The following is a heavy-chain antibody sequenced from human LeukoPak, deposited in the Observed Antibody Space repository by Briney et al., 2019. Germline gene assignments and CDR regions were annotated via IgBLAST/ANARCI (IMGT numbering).Heavy chain of an antibody. CDR3: ARGTFQGLAADVIYGMDV. V-gene: IGHV4-59*12. D-gene: IGHD6-25*01. CDR2: IYYSGST. Sequence: SETLSLTCTVSGGSISSYYWSWIRQPPGKGLEWIGYIYYSGSTNYNPSHKSRVTISVDTSKNQFSLKLSSVTAADTAVYYCARGTFQGLAADVIYGMDVWGQGTTVTVSS. J-gene: IGHJ6*02. CDR1: GGSISSYY.